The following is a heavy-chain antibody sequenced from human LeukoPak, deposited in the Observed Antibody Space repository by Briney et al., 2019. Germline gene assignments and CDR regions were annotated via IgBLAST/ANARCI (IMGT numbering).Heavy chain of an antibody. D-gene: IGHD3-22*01. CDR3: ALYDSSGYYFDP. CDR1: GGSISSYY. CDR2: IYYSGST. V-gene: IGHV4-59*01. Sequence: SETLSLTCTVSGGSISSYYWSWIRQPPGKGLEWIGYIYYSGSTNYNPSLKSRVTISVDTSKNQFSLKLSSVTAADTAVYYCALYDSSGYYFDPWGQGTLVTVSS. J-gene: IGHJ4*02.